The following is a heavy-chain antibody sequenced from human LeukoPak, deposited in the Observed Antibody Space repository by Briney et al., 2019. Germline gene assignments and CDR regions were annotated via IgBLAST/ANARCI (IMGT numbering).Heavy chain of an antibody. V-gene: IGHV1-3*01. Sequence: ASVKVSCKASGYTFTSYAMHWVRRSPGQRLEWMGWINAGNGNTKYSQKFQGRVTITRDTSASTDYMELSSLRSEDTAVYYCARDGTWGPVAATPCWFDPWGQGTLVTVSS. D-gene: IGHD2-15*01. CDR1: GYTFTSYA. CDR2: INAGNGNT. CDR3: ARDGTWGPVAATPCWFDP. J-gene: IGHJ5*02.